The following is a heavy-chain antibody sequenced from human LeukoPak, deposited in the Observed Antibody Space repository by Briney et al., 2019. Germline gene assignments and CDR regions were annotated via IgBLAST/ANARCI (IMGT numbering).Heavy chain of an antibody. V-gene: IGHV4-61*02. CDR1: GGSISSGSYY. D-gene: IGHD2-15*01. CDR2: IYTSGST. Sequence: PSQTLSLTCTVSGGSISSGSYYWSWIRQPAGKGLEWIGRIYTSGSTNYNPSLKSRVTISVDTSKNQFSLKLSSVTAADTAVYYCARDQEAPGVVGFDPWGQGTLVTVSS. CDR3: ARDQEAPGVVGFDP. J-gene: IGHJ5*02.